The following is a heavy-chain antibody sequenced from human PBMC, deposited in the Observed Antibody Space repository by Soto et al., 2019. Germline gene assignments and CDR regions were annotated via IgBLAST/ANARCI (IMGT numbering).Heavy chain of an antibody. V-gene: IGHV5-51*01. CDR2: IYPGDSDT. CDR3: ARTSAAGKYYYGMDV. CDR1: RYTFSSFR. D-gene: IGHD6-13*01. Sequence: GQTLMTSCKGSRYTFSSFRTGCVPDMPGKGLEWMGIIYPGDSDTRYSPSFQGQVTISADKSISTAYLQWSSLKASDTAMYYCARTSAAGKYYYGMDVWGQGTTVTVSS. J-gene: IGHJ6*02.